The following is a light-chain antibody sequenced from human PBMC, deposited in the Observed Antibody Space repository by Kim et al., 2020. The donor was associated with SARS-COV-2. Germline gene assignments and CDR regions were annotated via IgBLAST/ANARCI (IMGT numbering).Light chain of an antibody. CDR2: GAS. V-gene: IGKV3-15*01. CDR1: QTVSSN. CDR3: QQYNNWPPWT. J-gene: IGKJ1*01. Sequence: SPGESATLPCRSRQTVSSNLAWYQQNPGQAPRLLIYGASTSATGIPARFSGSGSGTEFTLTISSLQSEDCAVYYCQQYNNWPPWTFGQGTKVDIK.